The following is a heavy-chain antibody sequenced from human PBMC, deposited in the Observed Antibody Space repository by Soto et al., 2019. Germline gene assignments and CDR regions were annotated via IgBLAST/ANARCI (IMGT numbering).Heavy chain of an antibody. J-gene: IGHJ5*02. Sequence: EVQLLESGGDLVQPGGSLRLSCAASGFTFNSYAMNWVRQTPGKRLEWVSGISGSGSATFYADSVKGRFTISRDNSKNTLYLQMNNLRTEDTALYYCTKDTYGAVAGTHRFGPRAQGTLVTVSS. V-gene: IGHV3-23*01. D-gene: IGHD6-19*01. CDR3: TKDTYGAVAGTHRFGP. CDR2: ISGSGSAT. CDR1: GFTFNSYA.